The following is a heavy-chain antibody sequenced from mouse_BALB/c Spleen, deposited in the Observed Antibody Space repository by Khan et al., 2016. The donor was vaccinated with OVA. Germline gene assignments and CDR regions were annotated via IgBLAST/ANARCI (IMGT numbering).Heavy chain of an antibody. V-gene: IGHV1S29*02. CDR1: GYTFTDYN. D-gene: IGHD1-2*01. J-gene: IGHJ3*01. Sequence: VQLQQSGPELVKPGASVKISCKASGYTFTDYNMDWVRQSQGESLEWIGYIFPNTGDTGYTQKFKTKATLTVDSSSSTAYMELRSLTSDDSAVYFCARAGYGSFGFWGQGTLVTVSA. CDR3: ARAGYGSFGF. CDR2: IFPNTGDT.